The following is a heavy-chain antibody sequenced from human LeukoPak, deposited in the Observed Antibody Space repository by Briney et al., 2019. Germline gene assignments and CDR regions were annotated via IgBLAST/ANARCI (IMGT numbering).Heavy chain of an antibody. Sequence: SETLSLTCTVSGGSISSYYWSWIRQPPGKGLEWIGYIYYSGSTNYNPSLKSRVTISVDTSKNQFSLKLSSVTAADTAVYYCARMVRGVISYDYWGQGTLVTVSS. CDR2: IYYSGST. CDR3: ARMVRGVISYDY. D-gene: IGHD3-10*01. V-gene: IGHV4-59*08. CDR1: GGSISSYY. J-gene: IGHJ4*02.